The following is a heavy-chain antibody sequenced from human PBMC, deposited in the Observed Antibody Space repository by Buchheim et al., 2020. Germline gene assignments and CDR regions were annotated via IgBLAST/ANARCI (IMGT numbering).Heavy chain of an antibody. CDR3: ARNEYYDFWSGYYQSSYYFDY. J-gene: IGHJ4*02. CDR1: GFTFSSYA. Sequence: QVQLVESGGGVVQPGRSLRLSCAASGFTFSSYAMHWVRQAPGKGLEWVAVISYDGSNKYYADSVKGRFTISRDNSKNTLYLQMNSLRAEDTAVYYCARNEYYDFWSGYYQSSYYFDYWGQGTL. CDR2: ISYDGSNK. V-gene: IGHV3-30-3*01. D-gene: IGHD3-3*01.